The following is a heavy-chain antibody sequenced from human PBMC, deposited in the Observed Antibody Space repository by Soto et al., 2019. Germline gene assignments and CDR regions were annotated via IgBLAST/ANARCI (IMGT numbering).Heavy chain of an antibody. CDR1: GGSFSGYY. CDR2: INHSGST. V-gene: IGHV4-34*01. CDR3: ARRAAAAFDI. D-gene: IGHD2-2*01. Sequence: SETLSLTCAVYGGSFSGYYWSWIRQPPGKGLEWIGEINHSGSTNYNPSLMSRVTISVDTSKNQFSLKLSSVTAADTAVYYCARRAAAAFDIWGQGTMVTVSS. J-gene: IGHJ3*02.